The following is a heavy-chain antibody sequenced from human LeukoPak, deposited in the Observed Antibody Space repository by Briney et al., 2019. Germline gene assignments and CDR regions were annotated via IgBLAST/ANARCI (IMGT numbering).Heavy chain of an antibody. CDR2: ISGSGGTT. D-gene: IGHD6-13*01. CDR1: GFTFSDYA. J-gene: IGHJ4*02. CDR3: ARISSSWFFDF. Sequence: PGGSLRLSCAASGFTFSDYAMSWVRQAPGKGLEWVSTISGSGGTTYYADSVKGRFTISRDNSTNTLSLQMDTLRADDTAVYYCARISSSWFFDFWGQGTLVTVSS. V-gene: IGHV3-23*01.